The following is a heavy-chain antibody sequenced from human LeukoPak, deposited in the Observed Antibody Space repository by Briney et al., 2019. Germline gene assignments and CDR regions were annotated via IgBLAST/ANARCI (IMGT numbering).Heavy chain of an antibody. V-gene: IGHV1-2*02. CDR1: GYTFTNFY. J-gene: IGHJ4*02. CDR2: INPNSAGT. D-gene: IGHD6-13*01. CDR3: ITAAEDDFDY. Sequence: ASVKVSCKASGYTFTNFYLHWVRQAPGQGLEWMGWINPNSAGTNYAQRFQGRVTVTRDTSISTAFMELSRLKSDDTAVYYCITAAEDDFDYWGQGTLVTLSS.